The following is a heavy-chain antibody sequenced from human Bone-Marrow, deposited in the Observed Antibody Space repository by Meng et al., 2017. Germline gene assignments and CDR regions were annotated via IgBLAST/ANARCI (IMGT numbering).Heavy chain of an antibody. CDR2: ISGFDDGT. V-gene: IGHV3-23*01. J-gene: IGHJ3*02. Sequence: GGSLRLSCAASGFTFSSYAMIWVRQAPGKGLEWVSAISGFDDGTHSADSVKGRFTISRDNSKNTLYLQMNSLRAEDTAVYYCARARTNWLNDAFDIWGRGTMVTVSS. CDR1: GFTFSSYA. D-gene: IGHD3-9*01. CDR3: ARARTNWLNDAFDI.